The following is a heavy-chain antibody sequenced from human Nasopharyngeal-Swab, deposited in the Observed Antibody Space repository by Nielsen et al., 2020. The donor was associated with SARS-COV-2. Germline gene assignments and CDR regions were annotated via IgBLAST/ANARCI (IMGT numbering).Heavy chain of an antibody. V-gene: IGHV1-3*01. CDR3: ARDRRGVLALGY. Sequence: WVRQAPGQRLEWMGWINAGNGNTKYSQKFQGRVTITRDTSASTAYMELSSLRSEGTAVYYCARDRRGVLALGYWGQGTLVTVSS. J-gene: IGHJ4*02. D-gene: IGHD3-10*01. CDR2: INAGNGNT.